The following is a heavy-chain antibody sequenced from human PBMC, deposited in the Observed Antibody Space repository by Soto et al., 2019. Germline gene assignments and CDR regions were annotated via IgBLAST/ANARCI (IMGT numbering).Heavy chain of an antibody. D-gene: IGHD2-2*01. CDR1: GGSISSSNW. Sequence: QVQLQESGPGLVKPSGTLSLTCAVSGGSISSSNWWSWVRQPPGKGLEWIGEIYHSGSTNYNPSPKSRVTISVDKSKNQFSLKLSSVTAADTAVYYCARDRIVVVPAAMKPYYYYGMDVWGQGTTVTVSS. CDR2: IYHSGST. CDR3: ARDRIVVVPAAMKPYYYYGMDV. V-gene: IGHV4-4*02. J-gene: IGHJ6*02.